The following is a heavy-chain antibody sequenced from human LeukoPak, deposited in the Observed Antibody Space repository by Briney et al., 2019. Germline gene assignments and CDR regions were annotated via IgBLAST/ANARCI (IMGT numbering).Heavy chain of an antibody. Sequence: GGSLRLSCAASGFTFSSYGMNWVRQAPGKGLEWVSHISNSGSTIYHADSVKGRFTISRDNAKNSLYLQMNSLRAEDTGVYYCARRVGATTWGGYYYYYYMDVWGKGTTVTVSS. CDR1: GFTFSSYG. D-gene: IGHD1-26*01. CDR3: ARRVGATTWGGYYYYYYMDV. J-gene: IGHJ6*03. CDR2: ISNSGSTI. V-gene: IGHV3-48*03.